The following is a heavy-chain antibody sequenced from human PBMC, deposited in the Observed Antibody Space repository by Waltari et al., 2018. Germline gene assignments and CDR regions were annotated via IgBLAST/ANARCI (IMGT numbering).Heavy chain of an antibody. J-gene: IGHJ1*01. CDR2: IKTDGSGE. V-gene: IGHV3-74*01. CDR3: ASPGGSSFNSLLHH. D-gene: IGHD3-10*01. Sequence: EEQLVESGGGVVQPGGSLRLSCAASGFPFGSSWLVGVRPPPGKGRVWVPRIKTDGSGESYADSVKGRFTMSRDNARNTLYLQMNSLRAEDTAVYYCASPGGSSFNSLLHHWGRGTLVTVPS. CDR1: GFPFGSSW.